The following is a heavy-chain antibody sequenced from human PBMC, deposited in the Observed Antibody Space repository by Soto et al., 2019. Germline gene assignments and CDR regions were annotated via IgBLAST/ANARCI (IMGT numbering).Heavy chain of an antibody. J-gene: IGHJ5*02. V-gene: IGHV3-64D*06. CDR3: VNPTSTVIIPPT. CDR2: IVSNGLGT. Sequence: GGSLRLSCSASGFTFSSFSMQWVRQAPGKGLEYVSGIVSNGLGTYYADPVTGRFTISRDNSKYTLYLQMSSLRPKDTAVYYRVNPTSTVIIPPTCGQGTLVTVSS. D-gene: IGHD4-4*01. CDR1: GFTFSSFS.